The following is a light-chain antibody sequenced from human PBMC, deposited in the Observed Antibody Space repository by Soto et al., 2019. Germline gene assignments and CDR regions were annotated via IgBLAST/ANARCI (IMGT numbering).Light chain of an antibody. J-gene: IGKJ4*01. CDR1: QSVSTY. CDR3: QQRSHWPPGAT. CDR2: DAS. Sequence: EVVLTQSPATLSLSPGERATLSCSASQSVSTYLAWYQHKPGQAPRLLTYDASIRSTGTPARFSGGGSGTDFTLTISSLAPEDLAVYYCQQRSHWPPGATFGGGTNVEIK. V-gene: IGKV3-11*01.